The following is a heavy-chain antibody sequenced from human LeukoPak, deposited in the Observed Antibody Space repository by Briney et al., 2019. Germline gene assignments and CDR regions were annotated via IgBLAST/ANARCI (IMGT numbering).Heavy chain of an antibody. CDR1: GYTFTSYG. CDR3: ARAVEESRAYYYYYAMDV. Sequence: ASVKVSCKASGYTFTSYGISWVRQAPGQVLEWMGWISAYNGNTNYAQKLQGRVTMTTDTSTSTAYMELRSLRSDDTAVYYCARAVEESRAYYYYYAMDVWGQGTTVTVSS. J-gene: IGHJ6*02. D-gene: IGHD3-10*01. CDR2: ISAYNGNT. V-gene: IGHV1-18*01.